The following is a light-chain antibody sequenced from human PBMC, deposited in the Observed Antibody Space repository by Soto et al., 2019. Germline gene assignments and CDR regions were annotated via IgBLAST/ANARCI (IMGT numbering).Light chain of an antibody. CDR1: QSISSY. Sequence: DIQMTQSPSSLSASVGDRVTITCRASQSISSYLNWYQQKPGKVPKLLIYAASTLQSGVPSRFSGSGSGTDFTLTISSLQPEDVATYYCQKYNSAPRTFGQGTKVAIK. CDR2: AAS. V-gene: IGKV1-27*01. CDR3: QKYNSAPRT. J-gene: IGKJ1*01.